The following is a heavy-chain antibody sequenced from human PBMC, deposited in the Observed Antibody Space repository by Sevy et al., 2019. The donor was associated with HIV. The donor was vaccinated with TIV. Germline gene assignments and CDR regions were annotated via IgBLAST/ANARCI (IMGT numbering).Heavy chain of an antibody. D-gene: IGHD3-22*01. Sequence: GGSLRLSCAASGFTFNNYGIYWVRQAPGRGLEWVSFISQNGDNKYYAGSMEGRFTISRDNSNNTVYLQIQSLRADDTATYYCAKAHIITCWTLDYWGQGTLVTVSS. CDR2: ISQNGDNK. J-gene: IGHJ4*02. V-gene: IGHV3-30*18. CDR3: AKAHIITCWTLDY. CDR1: GFTFNNYG.